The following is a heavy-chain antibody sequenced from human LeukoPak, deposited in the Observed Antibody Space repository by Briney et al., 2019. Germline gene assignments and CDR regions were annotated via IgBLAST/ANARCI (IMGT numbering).Heavy chain of an antibody. J-gene: IGHJ4*02. CDR1: GGSISSNY. V-gene: IGHV4-59*08. Sequence: PSETLSLTCTVSGGSISSNYWSWIRQPPGKGLEWIGYIYYSGSTNYNPSLKSRVTISVDTSKNQFSLKLSSVTAADTAVYYCARGSSWYYFDYWGQGTLVTVSS. D-gene: IGHD6-13*01. CDR3: ARGSSWYYFDY. CDR2: IYYSGST.